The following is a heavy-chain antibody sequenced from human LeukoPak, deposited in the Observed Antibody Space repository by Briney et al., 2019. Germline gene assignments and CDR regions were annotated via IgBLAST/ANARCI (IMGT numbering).Heavy chain of an antibody. V-gene: IGHV4-39*07. J-gene: IGHJ5*02. CDR2: IYYSGST. Sequence: PSETLSLTCTVSGGSISSSSYYWGWIRQPPGKGLEWIGSIYYSGSTYYNPSLKSRVTISVDTSKNQFSLKLSSVTAADTAVYYCARVGVVIIPDSFISYNWFDPWGQGTLVTVSS. CDR3: ARVGVVIIPDSFISYNWFDP. D-gene: IGHD3-3*01. CDR1: GGSISSSSYY.